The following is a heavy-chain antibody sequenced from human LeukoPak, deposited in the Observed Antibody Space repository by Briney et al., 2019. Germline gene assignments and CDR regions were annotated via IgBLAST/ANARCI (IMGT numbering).Heavy chain of an antibody. CDR1: GFTFSSYS. D-gene: IGHD5-18*01. CDR3: ARGRGYNYGCSDY. Sequence: QPGGSLRLSCAASGFTFSSYSMNWVRQAPGKGLEWISYISSSSSTIDYADSVKGRFTISRDNAKNSLYLQMNSLRAEDTAVYYCARGRGYNYGCSDYWGQGTLVTVSS. J-gene: IGHJ4*02. CDR2: ISSSSSTI. V-gene: IGHV3-48*04.